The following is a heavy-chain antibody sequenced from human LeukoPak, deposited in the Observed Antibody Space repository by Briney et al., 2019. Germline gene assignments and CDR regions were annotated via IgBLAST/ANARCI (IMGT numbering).Heavy chain of an antibody. J-gene: IGHJ3*02. CDR3: ARDVTSPEAFDI. D-gene: IGHD2-21*02. CDR2: ISSSRYI. V-gene: IGHV3-21*01. Sequence: PGGSLRLSCAASGFTFSSYGMSWVRQAPGKGLEWVSSISSSRYIYYADSVKGRFTISRDNAKNSLYLQMNSLRAEDTAVYYCARDVTSPEAFDIWDQGTMVTVSS. CDR1: GFTFSSYG.